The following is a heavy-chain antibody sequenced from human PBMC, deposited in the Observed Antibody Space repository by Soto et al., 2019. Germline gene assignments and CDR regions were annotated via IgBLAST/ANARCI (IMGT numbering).Heavy chain of an antibody. V-gene: IGHV3-33*02. CDR3: ARELERVFDY. CDR2: IWHDGKKK. Sequence: QVQVVESGGGVVQPGRSLTLSCAASGFRFSSFGMHWVRQAPGKGLEWVAVIWHDGKKKYYADSAKGRFTISRDNSKNTLFLQMNSVRAEDTAVYYCARELERVFDYWGQGTLVTVSS. J-gene: IGHJ4*02. CDR1: GFRFSSFG. D-gene: IGHD1-1*01.